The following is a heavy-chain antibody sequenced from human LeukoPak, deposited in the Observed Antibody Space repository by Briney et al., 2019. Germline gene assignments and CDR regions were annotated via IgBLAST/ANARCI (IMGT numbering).Heavy chain of an antibody. CDR2: IYYSGTT. V-gene: IGHV4-61*01. Sequence: SETLSLTSPVSAGSVSSGSYYWSWIRQPPVKGLEWIGYIYYSGTTNYNPSLKSRVTISVDTAQNQFSLRLSSVTAADTAVYYCARAYYYYDNSGYFDYWGQGSLVTVFS. CDR1: AGSVSSGSYY. D-gene: IGHD3-22*01. J-gene: IGHJ4*02. CDR3: ARAYYYYDNSGYFDY.